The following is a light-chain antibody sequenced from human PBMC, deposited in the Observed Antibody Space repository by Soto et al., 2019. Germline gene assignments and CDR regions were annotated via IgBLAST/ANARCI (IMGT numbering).Light chain of an antibody. Sequence: QSALTQPASVSGSPGQSITISCTGTSSDVGGYNYVSWYQQHPGKAPKLMIYEVSNRPSGVANRFSGSKSGNTASLTTSGLQADDEADYYCSSYTSSSSEYVSGTGTKLTV. CDR2: EVS. CDR3: SSYTSSSSEYV. J-gene: IGLJ1*01. CDR1: SSDVGGYNY. V-gene: IGLV2-14*01.